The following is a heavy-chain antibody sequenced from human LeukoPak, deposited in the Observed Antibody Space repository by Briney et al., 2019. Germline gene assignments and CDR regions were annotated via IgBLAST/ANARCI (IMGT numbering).Heavy chain of an antibody. Sequence: GGSLRLSCAASGFTFSGSAMHWVRQASGKGLEWVGRIRSKANSYATAYAASVKGRFTISRDDSKNTAYLQMNSLRTEDTAVYYCAKRADYDDYHFDYWGQGTLVTVSS. D-gene: IGHD4-17*01. CDR1: GFTFSGSA. CDR2: IRSKANSYAT. CDR3: AKRADYDDYHFDY. V-gene: IGHV3-73*01. J-gene: IGHJ4*02.